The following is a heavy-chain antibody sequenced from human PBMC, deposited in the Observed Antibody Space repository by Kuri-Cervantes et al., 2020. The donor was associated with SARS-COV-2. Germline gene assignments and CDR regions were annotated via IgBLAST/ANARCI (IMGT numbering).Heavy chain of an antibody. D-gene: IGHD3-10*01. J-gene: IGHJ6*03. CDR3: ARDLQVRGVTHRNYYYYYMDV. CDR2: IPGDGGVT. V-gene: IGHV3-23*01. Sequence: GGSLRLSCAASGFTFSSYAMNWVRQAPGKGLEWVSTIPGDGGVTYYADSVKGRFTISRDNSKNTLYLQMNSLRAEDTAVYYCARDLQVRGVTHRNYYYYYMDVWGKGTTVTVSS. CDR1: GFTFSSYA.